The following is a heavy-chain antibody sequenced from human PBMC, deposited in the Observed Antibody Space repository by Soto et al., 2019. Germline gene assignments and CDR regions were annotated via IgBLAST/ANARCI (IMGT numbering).Heavy chain of an antibody. D-gene: IGHD2-2*01. CDR3: ARGGAVVVPGAVDRHNWFDP. CDR1: EGTFSSFS. Sequence: VQRVHPGPEWKKPGSWVTVSCGACEGTFSSFSFSWVRRAPGQGLRGLGRVTPTLGMANYAHKFQGRVTITADKSTSKVYMQLSSLRSGDTAVYYCARGGAVVVPGAVDRHNWFDPWGQGTLVTVSS. J-gene: IGHJ5*02. V-gene: IGHV1-69*04. CDR2: VTPTLGMA.